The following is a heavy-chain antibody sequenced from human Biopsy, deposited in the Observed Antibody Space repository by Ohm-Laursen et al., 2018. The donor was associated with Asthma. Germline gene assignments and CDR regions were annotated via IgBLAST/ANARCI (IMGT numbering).Heavy chain of an antibody. J-gene: IGHJ4*02. CDR3: ARERIAARQRRYYFDY. CDR2: IIPIFGTA. CDR1: GGTFSSYA. D-gene: IGHD6-6*01. V-gene: IGHV1-69*13. Sequence: ASVKVSCKASGGTFSSYAISWVRQAPGQGLEWVGGIIPIFGTANYAQKFQGRVTITADESTSTAYMELSSLRSEDTAVYYCARERIAARQRRYYFDYWGQGTLVTVSS.